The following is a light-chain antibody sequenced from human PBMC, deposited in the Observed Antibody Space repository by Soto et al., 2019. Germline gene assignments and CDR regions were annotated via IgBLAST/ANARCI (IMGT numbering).Light chain of an antibody. CDR3: QQYGTSPLT. V-gene: IGKV3-20*01. CDR2: GAS. Sequence: IVLTQSPGTLSLSPGERATLSCRASQSVRSSYLAWYQNKPGQAPRLLIYGASSRATGIPDRFSGSGSGTDFTLTISRLEPEDFAVYYCQQYGTSPLTFGGGTKVEI. J-gene: IGKJ4*01. CDR1: QSVRSSY.